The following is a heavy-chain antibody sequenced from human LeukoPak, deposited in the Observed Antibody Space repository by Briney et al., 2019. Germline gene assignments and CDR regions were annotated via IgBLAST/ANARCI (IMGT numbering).Heavy chain of an antibody. V-gene: IGHV1-8*01. Sequence: ASVKVSCKASGYTFTSYDINWVRQATGQGLEWMGWMNPNSGNTGYAQKFQGRVTMTRNTSISTAYMELSSLRSEDTAVYYCARGHHYGSGKRGLFDPWGQGTLVTVSS. D-gene: IGHD3-10*01. J-gene: IGHJ5*02. CDR1: GYTFTSYD. CDR2: MNPNSGNT. CDR3: ARGHHYGSGKRGLFDP.